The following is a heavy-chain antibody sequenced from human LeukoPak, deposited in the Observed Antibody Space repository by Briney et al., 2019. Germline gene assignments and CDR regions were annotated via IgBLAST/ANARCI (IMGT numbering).Heavy chain of an antibody. V-gene: IGHV3-23*01. J-gene: IGHJ4*02. CDR2: INGSGGST. D-gene: IGHD5-12*01. Sequence: GGSLRLSCAASGFTFSSYAMSWVRQAPGKGLEWVSDINGSGGSTYYADSVKGRFTISRDNAKNSLYLQMNSLRAEDTAVYYCARDPLIVTTDYWGQGTLVTVSS. CDR3: ARDPLIVTTDY. CDR1: GFTFSSYA.